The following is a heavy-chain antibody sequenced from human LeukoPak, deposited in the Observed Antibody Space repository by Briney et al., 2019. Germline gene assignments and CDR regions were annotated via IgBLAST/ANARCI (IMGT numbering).Heavy chain of an antibody. CDR1: GFTFTGYE. J-gene: IGHJ4*02. CDR3: ARGGYMVRGTIETPPFDY. Sequence: PGGSLRLSCAASGFTFTGYEMNWVRQAPGKGLEWVSYISSTGSTMYYADSVKGRFTISRDNAKNSLYLQMNSLRDEDTAVYYCARGGYMVRGTIETPPFDYRGQGALVTVSS. V-gene: IGHV3-48*03. CDR2: ISSTGSTM. D-gene: IGHD3-10*01.